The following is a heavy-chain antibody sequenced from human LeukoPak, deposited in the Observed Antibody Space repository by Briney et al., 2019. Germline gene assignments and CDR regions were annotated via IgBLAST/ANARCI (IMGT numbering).Heavy chain of an antibody. D-gene: IGHD5-12*01. V-gene: IGHV4-61*02. CDR1: GGSISSGSYY. J-gene: IGHJ3*02. CDR3: ARAVSGYHRPAFDI. CDR2: IYTSGST. Sequence: SETLSLTCTVSGGSISSGSYYWSCIRQPAGKGLEWIVRIYTSGSTNYNPSLKSRVTISVDTSKNQFSLKLSSVTAADTAVYYCARAVSGYHRPAFDIWGQGTMVTVSS.